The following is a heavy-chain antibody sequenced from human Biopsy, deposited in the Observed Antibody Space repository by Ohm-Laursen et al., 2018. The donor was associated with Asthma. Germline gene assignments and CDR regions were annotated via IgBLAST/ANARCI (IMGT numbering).Heavy chain of an antibody. CDR1: GGTFNTYV. V-gene: IGHV1-69*13. J-gene: IGHJ4*02. D-gene: IGHD2-2*01. CDR2: INSVFGTT. CDR3: ARKAGSCISRTCYSLDF. Sequence: VASVKVSYKSLGGTFNTYVIGWVRQAPGQGPEWMGGINSVFGTTTYPQKFQDRVTITADDSTSTVYMELSSLRSEDTAVYYCARKAGSCISRTCYSLDFWGQGTLVTVSS.